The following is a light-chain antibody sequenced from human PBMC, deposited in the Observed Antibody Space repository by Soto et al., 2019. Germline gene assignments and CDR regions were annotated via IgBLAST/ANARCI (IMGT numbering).Light chain of an antibody. Sequence: DIVMTQSPDSLAVSLGERATINCKSSQSILYSSNNKNYLAWYQQKPVQRPKLLIYWASTRESGVPDRFSGSGSGTDFTLTISSLQAEDAAVYYCLQYYTTPEAFGQGTKVEIK. V-gene: IGKV4-1*01. CDR2: WAS. CDR1: QSILYSSNNKNY. J-gene: IGKJ1*01. CDR3: LQYYTTPEA.